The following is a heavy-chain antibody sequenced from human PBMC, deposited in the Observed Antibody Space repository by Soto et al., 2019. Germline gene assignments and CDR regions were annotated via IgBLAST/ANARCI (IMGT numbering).Heavy chain of an antibody. Sequence: QVQLVESGGGVVQPGRSLRLSCAASGFTFSSYAMHWVRQAPGKGLEWVAVISYDGSNKYYADSVKGRFTISRDNSKNTLYLKMNSLRAEDTAVYYCARDRGIQLPGGGYYYYGMDVWGQGTTVTVSS. D-gene: IGHD5-18*01. V-gene: IGHV3-30-3*01. CDR1: GFTFSSYA. J-gene: IGHJ6*02. CDR3: ARDRGIQLPGGGYYYYGMDV. CDR2: ISYDGSNK.